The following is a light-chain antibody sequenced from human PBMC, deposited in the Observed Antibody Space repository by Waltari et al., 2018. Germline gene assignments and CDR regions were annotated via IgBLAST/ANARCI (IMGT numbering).Light chain of an antibody. CDR3: QAWDTTSLEYV. J-gene: IGLJ1*01. Sequence: SYKVTQPPSVSVSPGQTATITFSGDDLGEKYTCWYQQKPGKPPKLIIYQDSKRPSGCPGRFSGSNSGKTATLTISGTQAMDEADYHCQAWDTTSLEYVFGTGTKLTVL. CDR1: DLGEKY. CDR2: QDS. V-gene: IGLV3-1*01.